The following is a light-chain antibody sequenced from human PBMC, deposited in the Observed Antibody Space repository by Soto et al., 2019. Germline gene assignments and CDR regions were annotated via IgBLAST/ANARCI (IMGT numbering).Light chain of an antibody. CDR1: SSDVGSYNF. Sequence: QSVLTQPASVSGSPGQSITISCTGTSSDVGSYNFVSWFQQHPGKVPKLMIYDVTKRPSGVSDRFSGSKSGNTASLTISGLQAEDEADYYCYSYAGQSLYVFGTGTKVTVL. CDR2: DVT. CDR3: YSYAGQSLYV. J-gene: IGLJ1*01. V-gene: IGLV2-23*02.